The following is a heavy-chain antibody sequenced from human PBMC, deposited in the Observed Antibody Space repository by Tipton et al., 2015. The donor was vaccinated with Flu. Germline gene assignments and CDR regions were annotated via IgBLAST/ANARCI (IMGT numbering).Heavy chain of an antibody. CDR3: ARGDCSSTSCLDY. V-gene: IGHV4-39*07. Sequence: TLSLTCTVSGGSISSVTYYWGWIRQSPGKGLEWIGNIYYSGNTYYNPSLKSRVTMSVDTSKNQMSLRLNSVTAADTAVYYCARGDCSSTSCLDYWGQGTLVTVSS. CDR2: IYYSGNT. D-gene: IGHD2-2*01. CDR1: GGSISSVTYY. J-gene: IGHJ4*02.